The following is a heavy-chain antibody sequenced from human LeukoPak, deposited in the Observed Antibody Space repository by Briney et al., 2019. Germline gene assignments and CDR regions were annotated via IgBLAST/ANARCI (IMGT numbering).Heavy chain of an antibody. CDR1: GFTFRTYW. V-gene: IGHV3-7*01. Sequence: GSLRLSCAASGFTFRTYWMNWVRQAPGKGLEWVASIKQDGSENYYVDSVKGRFTISRDNAKNSVYLQMNSLRAEDTAVYFCARDRNTDFWSGYYTNYFDDWGQGTLVTVSS. CDR3: ARDRNTDFWSGYYTNYFDD. J-gene: IGHJ4*02. CDR2: IKQDGSEN. D-gene: IGHD3-3*01.